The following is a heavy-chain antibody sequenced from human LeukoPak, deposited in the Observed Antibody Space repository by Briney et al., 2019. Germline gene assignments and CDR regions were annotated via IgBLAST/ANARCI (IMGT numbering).Heavy chain of an antibody. J-gene: IGHJ4*02. Sequence: GESLKISCKGSGYSFTSYWISWVRQMPGKGLEWMGRIDPSDSYTNYSPSFQGHVTISADKSISTAYLQWSSLKASDTAMYYRAGRVDSYGTFDYWGQGTLVTVSS. V-gene: IGHV5-10-1*01. CDR1: GYSFTSYW. CDR2: IDPSDSYT. D-gene: IGHD5-18*01. CDR3: AGRVDSYGTFDY.